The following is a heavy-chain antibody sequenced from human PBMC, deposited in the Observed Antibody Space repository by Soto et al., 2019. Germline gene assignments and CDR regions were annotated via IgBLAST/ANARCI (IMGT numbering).Heavy chain of an antibody. J-gene: IGHJ5*02. V-gene: IGHV3-23*01. D-gene: IGHD6-19*01. Sequence: PGGSLRLSCAASGFTFSSFAMSWVRQAAGKGLEWVSAIDSSTGVNTYYADSVKGRFTISRDDSRSTLYLQMNSLRVDDTAVYNCARPLVAVARTRWFDPWGQGILVTVSS. CDR1: GFTFSSFA. CDR2: IDSSTGVNT. CDR3: ARPLVAVARTRWFDP.